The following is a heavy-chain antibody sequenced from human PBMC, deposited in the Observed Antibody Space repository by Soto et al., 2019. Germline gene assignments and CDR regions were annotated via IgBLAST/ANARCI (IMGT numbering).Heavy chain of an antibody. CDR3: ARDSTARLAWFDP. J-gene: IGHJ5*02. D-gene: IGHD6-6*01. V-gene: IGHV1-18*04. Sequence: ASVQVSFQSSCWTFPSYYINGVRQPPGQGLEWMGWISGYNGNTKYAQRLQGRVTMTTETSTSTAYMELRSLRSDDTAVYYCARDSTARLAWFDPWGQGTLVTVSS. CDR2: ISGYNGNT. CDR1: CWTFPSYY.